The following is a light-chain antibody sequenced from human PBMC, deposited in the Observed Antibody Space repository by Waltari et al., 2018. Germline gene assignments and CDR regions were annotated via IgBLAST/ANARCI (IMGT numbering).Light chain of an antibody. CDR3: QAWDSSNVV. CDR2: QDN. V-gene: IGLV3-1*01. CDR1: KLGAKY. J-gene: IGLJ2*01. Sequence: SYELTQPPSVSVSTGQTATITCSGQKLGAKYLSWYQKRPGQPPVVVIYQDNKRPSGIPERFSGSNSGDTATLTISGTQALDEADYYCQAWDSSNVVFGGGTKLTVL.